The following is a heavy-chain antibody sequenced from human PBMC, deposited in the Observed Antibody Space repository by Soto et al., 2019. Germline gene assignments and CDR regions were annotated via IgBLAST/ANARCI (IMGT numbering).Heavy chain of an antibody. CDR1: GFTFSSYA. J-gene: IGHJ6*02. Sequence: PGGSLRLSCAASGFTFSSYAMHWVRQAPGKGLEWVAVISYDGSNKYYADSVKGRFTISRDNSKNTLYLQMNSLRAEDTAVYYCARAERLDHYYYYGMDVWGQGTTVTV. D-gene: IGHD3-3*01. CDR3: ARAERLDHYYYYGMDV. V-gene: IGHV3-30-3*01. CDR2: ISYDGSNK.